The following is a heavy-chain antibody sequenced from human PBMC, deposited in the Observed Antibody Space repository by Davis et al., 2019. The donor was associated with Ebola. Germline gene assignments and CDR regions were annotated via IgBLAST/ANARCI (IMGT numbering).Heavy chain of an antibody. CDR1: GGSFSGYY. CDR2: INHSGST. J-gene: IGHJ6*02. D-gene: IGHD2-2*02. V-gene: IGHV4-34*01. CDR3: ARGHPELLYLDYYYGMDV. Sequence: MPGGSLRPSCAFYGGSFSGYYWSWIRQPPGKGLEWIGEINHSGSTNYNPSLKSRVTISVDTSKNQFSLKLSSVTAADTAVYYCARGHPELLYLDYYYGMDVWGQGTTVTVSS.